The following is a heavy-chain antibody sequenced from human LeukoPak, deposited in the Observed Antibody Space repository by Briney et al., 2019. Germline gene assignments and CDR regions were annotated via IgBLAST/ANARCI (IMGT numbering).Heavy chain of an antibody. V-gene: IGHV1-8*01. D-gene: IGHD6-19*01. J-gene: IGHJ4*01. Sequence: PKASVKVSCKASGYTFTSYDINWVRQATGQGLEWMGWMNPNIGNTGYAQKFQGRVTMTRSTSISTAYMELSSLRSEDTAVYYCARGLLALAGQRTLGYWGQGTLVTVSS. CDR1: GYTFTSYD. CDR2: MNPNIGNT. CDR3: ARGLLALAGQRTLGY.